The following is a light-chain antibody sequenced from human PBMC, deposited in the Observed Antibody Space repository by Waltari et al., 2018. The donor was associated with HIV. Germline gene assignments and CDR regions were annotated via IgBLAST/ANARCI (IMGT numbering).Light chain of an antibody. J-gene: IGLJ3*02. V-gene: IGLV4-69*01. CDR1: GGLSSYA. Sequence: QLVLTQSPSAYAFLGASVKITCTLNGGLSSYAIAWHQHQPEKGPRYLMKLKSDGSHNREDEIPDRFSASNSGADHHLTISSLQSEDEGYYYCQTWDTGPVFGGGTKLTVL. CDR2: LKSDGSH. CDR3: QTWDTGPV.